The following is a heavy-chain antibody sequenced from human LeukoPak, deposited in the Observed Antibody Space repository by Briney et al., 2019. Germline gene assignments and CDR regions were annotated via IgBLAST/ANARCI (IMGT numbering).Heavy chain of an antibody. CDR3: AKVGYGDLDH. Sequence: GGSLRLSCAASGFMFSSYAMTWVRQAPGKGLEWVSSISGSGEFTDYADSVKGRFTISRDSPENTVYLQMSSLRVDDTATYFCAKVGYGDLDHWGQGVLVPVSS. J-gene: IGHJ4*02. CDR2: ISGSGEFT. D-gene: IGHD4-17*01. V-gene: IGHV3-23*01. CDR1: GFMFSSYA.